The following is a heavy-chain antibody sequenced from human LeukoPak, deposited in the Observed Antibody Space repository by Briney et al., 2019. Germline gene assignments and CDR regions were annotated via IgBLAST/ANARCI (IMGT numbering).Heavy chain of an antibody. V-gene: IGHV1-8*02. CDR3: ASREYQSGFDP. Sequence: GASVKVSCKASGGTFSSYAISWVRQATGQGLEWMGWMNPNSGNTGYAQKFQGRVTMTRNTSISTAYMELSSLRSEDTAVYYCASREYQSGFDPWGQGTLVTVSS. CDR1: GGTFSSYA. CDR2: MNPNSGNT. J-gene: IGHJ5*02. D-gene: IGHD2-2*01.